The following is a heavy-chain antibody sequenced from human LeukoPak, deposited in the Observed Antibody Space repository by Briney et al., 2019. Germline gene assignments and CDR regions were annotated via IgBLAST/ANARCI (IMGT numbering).Heavy chain of an antibody. D-gene: IGHD6-13*01. CDR1: GFTFSSYA. CDR3: AKALRSRGSSWYYYGMDV. J-gene: IGHJ6*04. V-gene: IGHV3-23*01. Sequence: GGSLRLSCAASGFTFSSYAMSWVRQAPGKGLEWVSAISGSGGSTYYADSVKGRFTISRDNSKNTLYLQMNSLRAEDTAVYYCAKALRSRGSSWYYYGMDVWAKGPTVTVSS. CDR2: ISGSGGST.